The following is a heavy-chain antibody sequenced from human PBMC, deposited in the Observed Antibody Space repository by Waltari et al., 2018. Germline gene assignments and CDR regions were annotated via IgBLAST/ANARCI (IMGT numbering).Heavy chain of an antibody. Sequence: QVQLVQSGAEVKKPGASVKVSCKASGYSFTDNSIHWIRQAPGQGLEWMGWINPNNGDTIYAQKFQGRVTMTRDTSISTAYMELSGLRSDDTAMFYCARVNNYYDSIGRDWFDPWGQGTLVTVSS. CDR2: INPNNGDT. V-gene: IGHV1-2*02. D-gene: IGHD3-22*01. CDR3: ARVNNYYDSIGRDWFDP. J-gene: IGHJ5*02. CDR1: GYSFTDNS.